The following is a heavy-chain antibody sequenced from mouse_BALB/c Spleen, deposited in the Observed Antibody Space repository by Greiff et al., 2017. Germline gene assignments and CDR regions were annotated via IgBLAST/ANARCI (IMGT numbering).Heavy chain of an antibody. J-gene: IGHJ3*01. V-gene: IGHV1-7*01. Sequence: QVHVKQPGAELVKPGASVKLSCKASGYTFTSYWMHWVKQRPGQGLEWIGYINPSTGYTEYNQKFKDKATLTADKSSSTAYMQLSSLTSEDSAVYYCASENSWFAYWGQGTLVTVSA. CDR3: ASENSWFAY. CDR2: INPSTGYT. CDR1: GYTFTSYW.